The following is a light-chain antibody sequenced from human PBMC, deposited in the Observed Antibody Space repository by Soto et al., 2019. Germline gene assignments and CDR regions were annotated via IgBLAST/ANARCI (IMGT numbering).Light chain of an antibody. CDR1: QAISNS. CDR3: QTYNTARPT. CDR2: AAY. Sequence: IQRTQSPSSLSASMGDRFAIFRRASQAISNSVAWYQQKPGKPPQLLIYAAYNLQSGVPSRFSGSGSGTDFTLTISSLQPEDVAIYYCQTYNTARPTVGQGTRLEIK. J-gene: IGKJ5*01. V-gene: IGKV1-27*01.